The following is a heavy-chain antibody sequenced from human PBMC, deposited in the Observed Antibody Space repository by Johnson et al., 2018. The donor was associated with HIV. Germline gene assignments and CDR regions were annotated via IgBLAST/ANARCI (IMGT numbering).Heavy chain of an antibody. Sequence: QMLLVESGGGVVQPGGSLRLSCAASGFTFSSYGMHWVRQAPGKGLEWVAFLRYDGSNKYHADSVKGRFTISSDNSKHTLYLQMNSLRPEDTAAYYCATIAAHGAAFDIWGQGTVVTVSS. CDR2: LRYDGSNK. D-gene: IGHD6-13*01. CDR1: GFTFSSYG. J-gene: IGHJ3*02. V-gene: IGHV3-30*02. CDR3: ATIAAHGAAFDI.